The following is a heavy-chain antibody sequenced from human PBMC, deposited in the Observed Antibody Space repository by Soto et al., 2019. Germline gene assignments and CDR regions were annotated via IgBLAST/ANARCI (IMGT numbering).Heavy chain of an antibody. CDR2: ISSTSKNTI. CDR1: GFSFSSYS. D-gene: IGHD3-10*01. V-gene: IGHV3-48*02. CDR3: ARGYASGIYYD. Sequence: EVQLVESGGGLVQPGGSLRLSCAASGFSFSSYSLTWVRQAPGKGLECVSYISSTSKNTIYYADSVKGRFTISRDNAQNSLYLQKNSLRDEDTAVYYCARGYASGIYYDWGQGTLVTVSS. J-gene: IGHJ4*02.